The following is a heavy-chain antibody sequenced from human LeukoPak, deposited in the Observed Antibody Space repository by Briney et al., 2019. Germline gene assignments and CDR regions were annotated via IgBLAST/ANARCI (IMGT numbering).Heavy chain of an antibody. D-gene: IGHD2-2*01. Sequence: QPGGSLRLSCAASGFTFSSYAMSRVRQAPGKGLEWVSAISGSGGSTYYADSVKGRFTISRDNSKNTLYLQMNSLRAEDTAVYYXXXXXXXXXXSXYVLNWFDPWGQGTLVTVSS. J-gene: IGHJ5*02. CDR1: GFTFSSYA. CDR3: XXXXXXXXXSXYVLNWFDP. CDR2: ISGSGGST. V-gene: IGHV3-23*01.